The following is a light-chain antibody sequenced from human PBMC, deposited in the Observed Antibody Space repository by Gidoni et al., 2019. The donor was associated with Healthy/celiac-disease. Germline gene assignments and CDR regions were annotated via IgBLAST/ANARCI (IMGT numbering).Light chain of an antibody. CDR1: QSVSSY. V-gene: IGKV3-11*01. Sequence: DIVLTQSPATLSLSPGERATLSCRASQSVSSYLAWYQQKPGQAPRLLIYDASNRATGIPARFSGSGSGTDFTLTISSLEPEDFAVYYCQQRSNWPKLTFXGXTKVXIK. J-gene: IGKJ4*01. CDR2: DAS. CDR3: QQRSNWPKLT.